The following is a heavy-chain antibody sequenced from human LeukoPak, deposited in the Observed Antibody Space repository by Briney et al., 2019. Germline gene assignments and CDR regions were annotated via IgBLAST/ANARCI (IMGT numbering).Heavy chain of an antibody. D-gene: IGHD2-8*02. V-gene: IGHV3-21*01. Sequence: PGGSLRLSCAGSGFALKSYSLTWVRRAPGKGLEWVSSISSTSAYIHYADSVKGRFTISRDNVDNVVYLEMNSLGAEDTATYYCARVAVSGPTGWFDSWGQGTLVIVSS. CDR3: ARVAVSGPTGWFDS. J-gene: IGHJ5*01. CDR1: GFALKSYS. CDR2: ISSTSAYI.